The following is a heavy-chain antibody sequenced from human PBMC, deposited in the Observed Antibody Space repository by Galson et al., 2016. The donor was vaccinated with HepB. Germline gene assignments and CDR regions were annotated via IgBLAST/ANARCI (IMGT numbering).Heavy chain of an antibody. Sequence: QSGAEVKKSGESLKISCKGSGYIFRNYWLAWVRQVPRRGLEWVGIIYPADSDSKYGPSFEGHVSISVDLSISTAYLQWNSLRASDTAVYYCARQVAYCSSPSCQLDYYYGLDVWGQGTPVTAYS. V-gene: IGHV5-51*01. CDR3: ARQVAYCSSPSCQLDYYYGLDV. D-gene: IGHD2-2*01. CDR2: IYPADSDS. J-gene: IGHJ6*02. CDR1: GYIFRNYW.